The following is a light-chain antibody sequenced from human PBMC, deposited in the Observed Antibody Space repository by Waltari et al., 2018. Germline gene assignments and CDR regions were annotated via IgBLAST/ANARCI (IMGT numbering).Light chain of an antibody. J-gene: IGKJ2*01. CDR3: LEHDNFPTHT. Sequence: ETTLTHSPAFMSATPRDKVNISCQASQDIDDEMNWYQQKPGEGAIFIIQEATTLVPGIPPRFSGSGYGTDFTLTINNIQSEDVASYFCLEHDNFPTHTFGQGTKLEIK. CDR2: EAT. V-gene: IGKV5-2*01. CDR1: QDIDDE.